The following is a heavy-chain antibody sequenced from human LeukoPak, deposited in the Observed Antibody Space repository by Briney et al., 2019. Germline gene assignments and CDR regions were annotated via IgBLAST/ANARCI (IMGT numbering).Heavy chain of an antibody. D-gene: IGHD3-10*01. Sequence: ASVKVSCKASGYTFTSYGISWVRQAPGQGLEWVGWISAYNGNTNYAQKLQGRVTMTTDTSTSTAYMELRSLRSDDTAVYYCAREVRGVIITGTGRWFDPWGQGTLVTVSS. V-gene: IGHV1-18*01. CDR2: ISAYNGNT. CDR1: GYTFTSYG. CDR3: AREVRGVIITGTGRWFDP. J-gene: IGHJ5*02.